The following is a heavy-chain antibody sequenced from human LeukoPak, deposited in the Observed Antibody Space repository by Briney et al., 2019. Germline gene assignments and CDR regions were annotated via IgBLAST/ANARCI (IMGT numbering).Heavy chain of an antibody. CDR3: ARDRGIAEADSFDP. CDR2: IDTYSGKT. Sequence: ASVKVSCKASGYTYTTDGISWVRQAPGQGLEWMGWIDTYSGKTNYAQKFQGRVTMTSDTSTSTAYMELRSLGSDDTAVYYCARDRGIAEADSFDPWGQGTWSPSPQ. V-gene: IGHV1-18*01. D-gene: IGHD6-13*01. CDR1: GYTYTTDG. J-gene: IGHJ5*02.